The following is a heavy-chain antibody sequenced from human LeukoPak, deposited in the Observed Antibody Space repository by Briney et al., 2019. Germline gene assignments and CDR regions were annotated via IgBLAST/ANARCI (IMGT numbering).Heavy chain of an antibody. CDR2: IGGSGTNT. V-gene: IGHV3-23*01. D-gene: IGHD2-15*01. Sequence: GGSLRLSCAASGFSFSSYAMSWVRQAPGKGLEWVSSIGGSGTNTYYADSVKGRFTISRDKTKDTLYLQMNTLRAEDTAVYYCAKRPSTYCSDGGCYFNYWGQGTLVTVSS. CDR3: AKRPSTYCSDGGCYFNY. J-gene: IGHJ4*02. CDR1: GFSFSSYA.